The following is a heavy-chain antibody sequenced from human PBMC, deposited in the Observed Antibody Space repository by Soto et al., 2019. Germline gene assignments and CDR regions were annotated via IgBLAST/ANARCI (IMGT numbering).Heavy chain of an antibody. D-gene: IGHD2-2*02. Sequence: ASVKVSCKASGYIFTTFDINWVRQAIGQGLEWVGWMNPNSGYTGYAQKFQGRVTMTRNTSISTAYMELSSLRSEDTAVYYCARDHCTTTNCYTSIYYYGMDVWGQGTTVTVSS. CDR3: ARDHCTTTNCYTSIYYYGMDV. V-gene: IGHV1-8*01. J-gene: IGHJ6*02. CDR1: GYIFTTFD. CDR2: MNPNSGYT.